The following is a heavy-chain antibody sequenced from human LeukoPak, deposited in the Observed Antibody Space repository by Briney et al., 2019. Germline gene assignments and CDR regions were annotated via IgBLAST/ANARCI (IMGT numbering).Heavy chain of an antibody. D-gene: IGHD3-16*01. Sequence: PSETLSLTCTVSGGSTSSYYWSWIRQPPRKGLEWIGCIYYSGSTNYNPSLKSRVTISVDTSKNQFSLKLSSVTAADTAVYYCARGGATGGLVDYWGQGTLVTVSS. CDR1: GGSTSSYY. J-gene: IGHJ4*02. CDR3: ARGGATGGLVDY. V-gene: IGHV4-59*01. CDR2: IYYSGST.